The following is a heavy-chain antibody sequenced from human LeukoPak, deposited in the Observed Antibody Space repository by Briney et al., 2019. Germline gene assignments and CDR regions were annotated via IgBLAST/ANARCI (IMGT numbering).Heavy chain of an antibody. CDR3: ATETIGRHYDY. CDR1: GFTFSSCG. D-gene: IGHD1-14*01. Sequence: GGSLRLSCAASGFTFSSCGFNWVRQAPGKGLEWVSSIGPTGTDRYYADSARGRFTISRDNAKNSMYLQMDSLRDEDTAVYYCATETIGRHYDYWGQGTLLTVSS. V-gene: IGHV3-21*01. CDR2: IGPTGTDR. J-gene: IGHJ4*02.